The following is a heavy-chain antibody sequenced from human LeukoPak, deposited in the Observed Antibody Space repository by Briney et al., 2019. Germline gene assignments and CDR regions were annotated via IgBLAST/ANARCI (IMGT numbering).Heavy chain of an antibody. D-gene: IGHD3-10*01. J-gene: IGHJ3*02. Sequence: ASVKVSCKASGYTFTSYGISWVRQAPGQGLEWMGWISAYNGNTNYAQKLQGRVTMTTDTSTSTAYMDMSSLRSDDTAVYYCARNLWFGESGDAFDMWGQGTMVTVSS. CDR3: ARNLWFGESGDAFDM. CDR1: GYTFTSYG. CDR2: ISAYNGNT. V-gene: IGHV1-18*01.